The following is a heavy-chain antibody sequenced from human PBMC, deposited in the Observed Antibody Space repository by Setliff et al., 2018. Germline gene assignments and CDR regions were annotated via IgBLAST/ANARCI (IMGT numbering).Heavy chain of an antibody. Sequence: GASVKVSCKASGYSFTGYNLYWVRQAPGQGLEWMGWINPDSGGTKYARKFEGRVTVTRDTSISTAYMELSRLRYDDTAIYYCARDGSSVIRFLEWSHKDYYYMDVWGKGTTVTVSS. D-gene: IGHD3-3*01. CDR3: ARDGSSVIRFLEWSHKDYYYMDV. CDR1: GYSFTGYN. J-gene: IGHJ6*03. V-gene: IGHV1-2*02. CDR2: INPDSGGT.